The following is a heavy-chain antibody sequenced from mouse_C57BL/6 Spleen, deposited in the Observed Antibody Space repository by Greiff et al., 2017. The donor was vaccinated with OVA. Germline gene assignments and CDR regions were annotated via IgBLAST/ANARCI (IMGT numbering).Heavy chain of an antibody. V-gene: IGHV1-26*01. CDR1: GYTFTDYY. CDR3: ARSDGSSYMYFDV. J-gene: IGHJ1*03. Sequence: VQLQQSGPELVKPGASVKISCKASGYTFTDYYMNWVKQSHGKSLEWIGDINPNNGGTSYNQKFKGKATLTVDKSSSTAYMELRSLTSEDSAVYYCARSDGSSYMYFDVWGTGTTVTVSS. D-gene: IGHD1-1*01. CDR2: INPNNGGT.